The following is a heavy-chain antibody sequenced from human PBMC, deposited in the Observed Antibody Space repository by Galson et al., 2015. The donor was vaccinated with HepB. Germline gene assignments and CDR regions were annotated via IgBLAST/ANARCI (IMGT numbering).Heavy chain of an antibody. CDR2: MNPNSGNT. Sequence: SVKVSCKASGYTFTSYDINWVRQATGQGLEWMGWMNPNSGNTGYAQKFQGRVTMTRNTSISTAYMELSSLRSEDTAVYYCARVPTRLVYSSGHSYVDSWGQGTLVTVSS. J-gene: IGHJ4*02. CDR3: ARVPTRLVYSSGHSYVDS. D-gene: IGHD6-19*01. CDR1: GYTFTSYD. V-gene: IGHV1-8*01.